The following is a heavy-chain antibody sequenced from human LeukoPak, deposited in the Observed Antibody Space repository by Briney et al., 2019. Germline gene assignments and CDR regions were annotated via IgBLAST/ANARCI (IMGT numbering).Heavy chain of an antibody. CDR1: GGSISSSSYY. CDR3: ARQGTWYSGYDFGSKLRHPPQFARASVFY. J-gene: IGHJ4*02. CDR2: IYYSGST. V-gene: IGHV4-39*01. D-gene: IGHD5-12*01. Sequence: PSETLSLTCTVSGGSISSSSYYWGWIRQPPGKGLEWIGSIYYSGSTYYNPSLKSRVTISVDTSKNQFSLKLSSVTAADTAVYYCARQGTWYSGYDFGSKLRHPPQFARASVFYWGQGTLVTVSS.